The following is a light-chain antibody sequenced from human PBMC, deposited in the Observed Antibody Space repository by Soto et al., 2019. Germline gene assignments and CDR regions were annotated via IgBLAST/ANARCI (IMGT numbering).Light chain of an antibody. J-gene: IGKJ2*01. CDR1: QSVTSSY. CDR2: GAS. CDR3: QQYGSSPRT. Sequence: EIVLTQSPGTLSLSPGERATLSCRASQSVTSSYLAGYQQKPGQAPRLLIYGASSRATGIPDRFSGSESGTDFTLTISRLEPEDFAVYYCQQYGSSPRTFGQGTKLEIK. V-gene: IGKV3-20*01.